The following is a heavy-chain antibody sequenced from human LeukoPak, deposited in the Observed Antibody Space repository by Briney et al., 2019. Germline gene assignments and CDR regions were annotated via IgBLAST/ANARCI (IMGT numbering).Heavy chain of an antibody. V-gene: IGHV4-31*11. CDR2: IYYSGST. CDR3: ARGHCSSTSCYRGWFDP. CDR1: GGSISSGGYY. D-gene: IGHD2-2*01. J-gene: IGHJ5*02. Sequence: SETLSLTCAVSGGSISSGGYYWSWIRQHPGKGLEWIGYIYYSGSTYYNPSLKSRVTISVDTSKNQFSLKLSSVTAADTAVYYCARGHCSSTSCYRGWFDPWGQGTLVTVSS.